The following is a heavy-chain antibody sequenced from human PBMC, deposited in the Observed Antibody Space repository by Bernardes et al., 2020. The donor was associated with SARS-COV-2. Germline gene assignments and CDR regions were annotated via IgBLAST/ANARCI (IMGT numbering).Heavy chain of an antibody. J-gene: IGHJ4*02. CDR3: ARGGYYDSSGRQLYFDY. CDR1: GYTFTSYA. V-gene: IGHV1-3*01. Sequence: ASVKVSCKASGYTFTSYAMHWVRQAPGQRLEWMGWINAGNGNTKYSQKFQGRVTITRDTSASTAYMELSSLRSEDTAVYYCARGGYYDSSGRQLYFDYWGQGTLVTVSS. D-gene: IGHD3-22*01. CDR2: INAGNGNT.